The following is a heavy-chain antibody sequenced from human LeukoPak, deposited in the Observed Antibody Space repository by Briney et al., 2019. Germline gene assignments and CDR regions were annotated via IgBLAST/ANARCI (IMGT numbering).Heavy chain of an antibody. CDR2: ISWNSVSI. D-gene: IGHD2-2*01. J-gene: IGHJ5*02. V-gene: IGHV3-9*01. CDR1: GFTFDDYA. CDR3: AKGLYCSSTSCYLDNWFDP. Sequence: GGSLRLSCAASGFTFDDYAMLWVRQAPGKGLEWVSGISWNSVSIGYADSVKGRFTISRDNAKNSLYLQMNSLRAEDTALYYCAKGLYCSSTSCYLDNWFDPWGQGTLVTVSS.